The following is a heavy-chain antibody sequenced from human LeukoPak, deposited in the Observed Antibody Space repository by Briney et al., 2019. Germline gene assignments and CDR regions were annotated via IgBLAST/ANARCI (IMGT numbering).Heavy chain of an antibody. CDR3: ATAKTYYYDSGRTHGFDP. V-gene: IGHV4-34*01. J-gene: IGHJ5*02. CDR1: GGSFSGYY. D-gene: IGHD3-22*01. CDR2: INHSGST. Sequence: SETLSLTCAAYGGSFSGYYWSWIRQPPGKGLEWIGEINHSGSTNYNPSLKSRVTISVDTSKNQFSLKLSSVTAADTAVYYCATAKTYYYDSGRTHGFDPWGQGTLVTVSS.